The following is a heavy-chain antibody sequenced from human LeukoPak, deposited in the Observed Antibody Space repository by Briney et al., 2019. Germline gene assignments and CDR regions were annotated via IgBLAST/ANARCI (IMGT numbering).Heavy chain of an antibody. V-gene: IGHV3-20*04. CDR2: MNWNGGST. J-gene: IGHJ6*03. CDR3: ARWGFPFYYYYMDV. CDR1: GFTFDDYG. Sequence: GGSLRLSCAAAGFTFDDYGMSWVRQAPGKGLEWVSGMNWNGGSTGYADSVKGRITISRANGKNSLYLQMNSLRAEDTALYYCARWGFPFYYYYMDVWGKGTTVTVSS. D-gene: IGHD3-16*01.